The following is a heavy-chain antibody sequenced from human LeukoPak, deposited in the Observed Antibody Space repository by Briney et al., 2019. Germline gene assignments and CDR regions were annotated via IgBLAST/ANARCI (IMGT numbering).Heavy chain of an antibody. D-gene: IGHD6-13*01. V-gene: IGHV1-2*02. Sequence: ASVKVSCKASGYTFIDFYMHWVRQAPGQGLEWMGWINPNSGDTNYAQNFQGRVTMTRDTSINTAYMKLSSLRSDDTAVYYCARTKWAAANDWGQGTLVTVSS. CDR1: GYTFIDFY. CDR3: ARTKWAAAND. J-gene: IGHJ4*02. CDR2: INPNSGDT.